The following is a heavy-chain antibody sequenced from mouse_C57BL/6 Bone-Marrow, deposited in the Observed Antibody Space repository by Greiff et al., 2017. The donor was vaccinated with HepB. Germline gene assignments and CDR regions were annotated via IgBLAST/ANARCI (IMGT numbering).Heavy chain of an antibody. CDR3: ASLGSSQFGY. CDR2: ISSGGSYT. D-gene: IGHD1-1*01. CDR1: GFTFSSYG. Sequence: EVMLVESGGDLVKPGGSLKLSCAASGFTFSSYGMSWVRQTPDKRLEWVATISSGGSYTYYPDSVKGRFTISRDNAKNTLYLQMSSLKSEDTAMYYCASLGSSQFGYWGQGTLVTVSA. V-gene: IGHV5-6*01. J-gene: IGHJ3*01.